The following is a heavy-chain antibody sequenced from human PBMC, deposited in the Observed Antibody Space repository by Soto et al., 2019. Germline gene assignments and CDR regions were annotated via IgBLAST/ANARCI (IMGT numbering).Heavy chain of an antibody. Sequence: SETLSLTCTVSGASISGFYWSWIRKSAGKGLEWIGRIYATGTIDYNPSLKSRVMMSVDTSKKQFSLKLRSVTAADTAVYYCVRDGTKTLRDWFDPWGQGISVTVSS. D-gene: IGHD1-1*01. CDR2: IYATGTI. V-gene: IGHV4-4*07. CDR1: GASISGFY. J-gene: IGHJ5*02. CDR3: VRDGTKTLRDWFDP.